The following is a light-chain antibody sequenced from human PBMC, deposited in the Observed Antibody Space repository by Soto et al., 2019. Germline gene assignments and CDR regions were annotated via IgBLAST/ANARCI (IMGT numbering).Light chain of an antibody. V-gene: IGLV2-14*03. CDR2: DVT. Sequence: QSALTQPTSVSGSPGQSITLSCTGTSSDVGGYNYVSWYQHHPGKAPKLIIYDVTRRPSGVSDRFSGSKSGDTASLTISGLQAEDEADYYCSSYSTSSTLVVFGGGTKVTVL. CDR1: SSDVGGYNY. CDR3: SSYSTSSTLVV. J-gene: IGLJ2*01.